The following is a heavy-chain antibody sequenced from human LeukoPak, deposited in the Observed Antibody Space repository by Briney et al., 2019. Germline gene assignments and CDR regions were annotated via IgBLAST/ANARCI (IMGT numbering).Heavy chain of an antibody. J-gene: IGHJ4*02. CDR3: ARPNLGHDY. D-gene: IGHD3-16*01. V-gene: IGHV3-11*01. CDR2: ISNSGINI. Sequence: GGSLRLSCGASGFTLSDHYMSWIRQAPGKGLVWVSYISNSGINIYYADSVKGRFTVSRDNAKNSLYLQMNSLRAEDTAVYYCARPNLGHDYWGQGTLVTVSS. CDR1: GFTLSDHY.